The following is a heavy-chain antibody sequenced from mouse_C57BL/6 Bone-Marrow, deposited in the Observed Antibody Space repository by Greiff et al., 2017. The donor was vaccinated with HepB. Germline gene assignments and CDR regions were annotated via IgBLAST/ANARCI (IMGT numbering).Heavy chain of an antibody. D-gene: IGHD1-1*01. V-gene: IGHV14-4*01. CDR3: TTRGYYGSSAWFAY. Sequence: VQLQQSGAELVRPGASVKLSCTASGFNIQDDYMHWVKQRPEQGLEWIGWIDPENGDTEYASKFQGKATITADTSSNTAYLQLSSLTSEDTAVYYCTTRGYYGSSAWFAYWGQGTLVTVSA. CDR1: GFNIQDDY. J-gene: IGHJ3*01. CDR2: IDPENGDT.